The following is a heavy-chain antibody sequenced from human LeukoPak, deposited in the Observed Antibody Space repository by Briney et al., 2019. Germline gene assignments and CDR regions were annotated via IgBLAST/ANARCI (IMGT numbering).Heavy chain of an antibody. Sequence: QSGGSLRLSCAASGFTFSSYAMSWVRQAPGKGLEWVSAISGSGGSTYYADSVKGRFTISRDNSKNTLYLQMNSLRAEDTAVYYCAKDPATAFIYYDFWSGSRGFDPWGQGTLVTVSS. CDR1: GFTFSSYA. CDR3: AKDPATAFIYYDFWSGSRGFDP. J-gene: IGHJ5*02. V-gene: IGHV3-23*01. CDR2: ISGSGGST. D-gene: IGHD3-3*01.